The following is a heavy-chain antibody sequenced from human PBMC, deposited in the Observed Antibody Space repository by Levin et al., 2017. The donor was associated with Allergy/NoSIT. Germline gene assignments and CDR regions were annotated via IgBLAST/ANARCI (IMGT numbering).Heavy chain of an antibody. V-gene: IGHV1-2*02. CDR3: ARDLYRGSSWSRIDY. J-gene: IGHJ4*02. CDR1: GYTFTGYY. Sequence: ASVKVSCKASGYTFTGYYMHWVRQAPGQGLEWMGWINPNSGGTNYAQKFQGRVTMTRDTSISTAYMELSRLRSDDTAVYYCARDLYRGSSWSRIDYWGQGTLVTVSS. CDR2: INPNSGGT. D-gene: IGHD6-13*01.